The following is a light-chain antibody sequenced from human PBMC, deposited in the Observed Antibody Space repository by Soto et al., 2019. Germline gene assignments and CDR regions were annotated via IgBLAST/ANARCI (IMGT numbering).Light chain of an antibody. CDR2: GAS. V-gene: IGKV3-20*01. Sequence: EIVLTQSPDTLSLSPGDRATLSCRASQSVRSYLAWYQENPGQAPRLLIFGASSRATGIPDRFSGSGSGTDFTLTITRLEPEDFALYYCQQYNTSPCTFGQGTKLEIK. CDR1: QSVRSY. CDR3: QQYNTSPCT. J-gene: IGKJ2*02.